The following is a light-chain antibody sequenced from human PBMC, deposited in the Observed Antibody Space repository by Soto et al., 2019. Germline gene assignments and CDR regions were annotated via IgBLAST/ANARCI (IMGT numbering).Light chain of an antibody. CDR3: QQYNSYPIT. Sequence: DIQMTQSPSTLSASVGDRVTITCRASQSISSWLAWYQQKPGKAPKLLIYKASSLESGVPSRFSGSGSGTEFTHTISSLQPDDFANYYCQQYNSYPITFGQGTRLEIK. CDR2: KAS. CDR1: QSISSW. J-gene: IGKJ5*01. V-gene: IGKV1-5*03.